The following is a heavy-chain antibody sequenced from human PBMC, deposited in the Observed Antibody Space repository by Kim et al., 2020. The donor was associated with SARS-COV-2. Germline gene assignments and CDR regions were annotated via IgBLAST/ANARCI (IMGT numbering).Heavy chain of an antibody. Sequence: SETLSLTCAVYGGSFSGYYWSWIRQPPGKGLEWIGEINHSGSTNYNPSLKSRVTISVDTSKNQFSLKLSSVTAADTAVYYCARGYQISWWLVRGGGYYFDYWGQGTLVTVSS. CDR2: INHSGST. V-gene: IGHV4-34*01. J-gene: IGHJ4*02. CDR3: ARGYQISWWLVRGGGYYFDY. CDR1: GGSFSGYY. D-gene: IGHD6-19*01.